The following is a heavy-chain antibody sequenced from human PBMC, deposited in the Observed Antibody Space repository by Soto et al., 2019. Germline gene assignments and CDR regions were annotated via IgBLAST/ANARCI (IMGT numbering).Heavy chain of an antibody. CDR1: GYTFTNYG. Sequence: QVQLVQSGAEVKKPGASVKVSCEASGYTFTNYGGNWVRQAPGQGLEWMGWISAYNGNTKYTQKLQDRVTMTTDTSTSTAYMELGSLTSDDTAVYYCAINYGDTDPSYYSGMDVGGQGTTVIVSS. V-gene: IGHV1-18*01. D-gene: IGHD4-17*01. J-gene: IGHJ6*02. CDR3: AINYGDTDPSYYSGMDV. CDR2: ISAYNGNT.